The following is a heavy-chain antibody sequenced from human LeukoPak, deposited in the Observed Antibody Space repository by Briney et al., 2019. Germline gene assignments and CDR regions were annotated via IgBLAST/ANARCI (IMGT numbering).Heavy chain of an antibody. Sequence: PGRSLRLSCAASGFTFSSYAMHWVRQVPGKGLEWVAVISYDGSNKYYADSVKGRFTISRDNSKNTLYLQVNSLRAEDTAVYYCAREDLVGAPFDIWGQGTMVTVSS. V-gene: IGHV3-30*04. D-gene: IGHD1-26*01. CDR2: ISYDGSNK. CDR1: GFTFSSYA. CDR3: AREDLVGAPFDI. J-gene: IGHJ3*02.